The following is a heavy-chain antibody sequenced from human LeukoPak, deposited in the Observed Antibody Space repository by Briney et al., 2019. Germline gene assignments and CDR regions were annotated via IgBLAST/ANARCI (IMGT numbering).Heavy chain of an antibody. J-gene: IGHJ6*02. CDR3: VTRPDVGMDV. V-gene: IGHV3-48*01. CDR1: EFTFRRYS. Sequence: GGSLRLSCEASEFTFRRYSMNWVRQAPGKGLEWISYISNTGSVYYADSVKGRFTISRDNAQNSLYLVMNSLRADDTAVYYCVTRPDVGMDVWGQGTTVTVSS. D-gene: IGHD6-6*01. CDR2: ISNTGSV.